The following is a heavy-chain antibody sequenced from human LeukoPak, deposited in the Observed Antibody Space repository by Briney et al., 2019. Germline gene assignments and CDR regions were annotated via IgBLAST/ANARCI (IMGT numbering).Heavy chain of an antibody. CDR2: MNPNSGNT. CDR3: ASASYSGDYYYYYMDV. V-gene: IGHV1-8*03. D-gene: IGHD2-21*01. J-gene: IGHJ6*03. CDR1: GYTFTSYD. Sequence: ASVKVSCKASGYTFTSYDINWVRQATGQGLEWMGWMNPNSGNTGYAQEFQGRVTITRNTSISTAYMELSSLRPEDTAVYYCASASYSGDYYYYYMDVWGKGTTVTVSS.